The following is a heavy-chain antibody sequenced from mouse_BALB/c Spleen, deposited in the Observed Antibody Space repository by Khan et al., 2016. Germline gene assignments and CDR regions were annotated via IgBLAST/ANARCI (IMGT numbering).Heavy chain of an antibody. CDR3: ARDGLTGTYAY. V-gene: IGHV3-6*02. CDR1: GYSITSGYY. CDR2: INYGGVN. J-gene: IGHJ3*01. Sequence: EVPLRASGPGLVKPSQSLSLTCSVTGYSITSGYYWNWIRQFPGNKLEWMGYINYGGVNYYNPSLKDRISINRDTSKNQFFLKLNTVTTEDTATXYCARDGLTGTYAYWGQGTLVTVSA. D-gene: IGHD4-1*01.